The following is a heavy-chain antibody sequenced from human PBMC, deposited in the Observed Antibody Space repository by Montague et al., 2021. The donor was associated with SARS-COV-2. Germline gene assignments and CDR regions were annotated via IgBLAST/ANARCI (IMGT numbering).Heavy chain of an antibody. CDR3: ARDLSRAFCEGSSCYFENWFDP. V-gene: IGHV4-59*01. CDR1: GGSINGYY. D-gene: IGHD2-21*01. CDR2: IYHTGST. Sequence: SETLSLTCIVSGGSINGYYWSWIRQSPGKGLEWIGSIYHTGSTVYNPSLRSRVTILIETSKNQFSLKMTSATTADRAVYFCARDLSRAFCEGSSCYFENWFDPWGKGTLVTVSS. J-gene: IGHJ5*02.